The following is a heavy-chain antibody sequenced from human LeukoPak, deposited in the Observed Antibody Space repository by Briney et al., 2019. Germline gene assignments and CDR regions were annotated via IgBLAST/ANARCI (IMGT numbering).Heavy chain of an antibody. CDR1: GYTFTSYD. CDR2: MNPNSGNT. CDR3: ARMGGYSYARNPVY. V-gene: IGHV1-8*01. J-gene: IGHJ4*02. D-gene: IGHD5-18*01. Sequence: ASVKVSCKATGYTFTSYDINWVRQANGQGLEWMGWMNPNSGNTGYAQKFQGRVTMTRNTSISTAYMELSSLRSEDTAVYYCARMGGYSYARNPVYWGQGTLVTVSS.